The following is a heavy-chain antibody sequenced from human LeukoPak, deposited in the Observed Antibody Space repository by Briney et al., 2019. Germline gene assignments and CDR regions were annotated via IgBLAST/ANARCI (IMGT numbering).Heavy chain of an antibody. Sequence: GGSLRLSCAASGFAFSSYWMSWVRQAPGKGLEWVANIKQDGSEKYYVDSVKGRFTISRDNAKNSLYLQMNSLRAEDTAVYYCVRDEGPGSSSYYYYMDVWGKGTTVTVSS. V-gene: IGHV3-7*01. D-gene: IGHD6-6*01. CDR3: VRDEGPGSSSYYYYMDV. J-gene: IGHJ6*03. CDR2: IKQDGSEK. CDR1: GFAFSSYW.